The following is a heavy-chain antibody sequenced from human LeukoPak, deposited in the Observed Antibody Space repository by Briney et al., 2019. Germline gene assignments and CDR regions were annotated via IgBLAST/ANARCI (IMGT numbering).Heavy chain of an antibody. V-gene: IGHV4-61*01. CDR2: IYYSGSI. CDR1: GGSISSGSYY. Sequence: SETLSLTCTVSGGSISSGSYYWSWIRQPPGKGLEWIGYIYYSGSINYNPSLKSRVTISVDTSKNQFSLKLNSVTAADTAVYYCARGGWLPIDYWGQGTLVTVSS. D-gene: IGHD5-24*01. CDR3: ARGGWLPIDY. J-gene: IGHJ4*02.